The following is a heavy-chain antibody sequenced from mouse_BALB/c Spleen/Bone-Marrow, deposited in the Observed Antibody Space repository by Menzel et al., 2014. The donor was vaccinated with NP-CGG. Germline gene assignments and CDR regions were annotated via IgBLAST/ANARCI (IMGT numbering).Heavy chain of an antibody. J-gene: IGHJ2*01. V-gene: IGHV5-6*01. CDR2: ISSGGSNT. CDR1: GFTFSSYG. D-gene: IGHD2-4*01. CDR3: ARRSDYDYFDY. Sequence: EVQGVESGGDIVKPGGSLKLSCAASGFTFSSYGMSWVRQSPDKRLEWVATISSGGSNTFYPDNVKGRFTISRDNAKNTLYLQMSSMKSEDTAMYYCARRSDYDYFDYWGRGTTLTVSS.